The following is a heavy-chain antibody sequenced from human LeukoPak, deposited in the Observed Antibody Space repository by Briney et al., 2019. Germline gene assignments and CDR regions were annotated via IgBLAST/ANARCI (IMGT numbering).Heavy chain of an antibody. V-gene: IGHV4-39*07. CDR2: IYYSGST. D-gene: IGHD6-13*01. CDR3: ARESAYKSAAGAHY. Sequence: SETLSLTCTVSGGSISSSSYYWDWIRQPPGKGLEWIGSIYYSGSTNYNPSLKSRVTISVDTSKNQFSLKLSSVTAADTAVYYCARESAYKSAAGAHYWGQGTLVTVSS. CDR1: GGSISSSSYY. J-gene: IGHJ4*02.